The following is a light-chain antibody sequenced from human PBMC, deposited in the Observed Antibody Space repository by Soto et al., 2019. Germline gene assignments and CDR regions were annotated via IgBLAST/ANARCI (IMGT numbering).Light chain of an antibody. CDR1: QSISGY. J-gene: IGKJ2*01. V-gene: IGKV1-39*01. CDR2: SAS. Sequence: DIQMTQSPSSLSASVGDRVTITCRASQSISGYLNWYQQKPGKAPKLLIYSASSLQSGVPSWFSGSGSGTDFTFIISRLDHDYVANYSWHHSYSPPYTFGQGTKLEIK. CDR3: HHSYSPPYT.